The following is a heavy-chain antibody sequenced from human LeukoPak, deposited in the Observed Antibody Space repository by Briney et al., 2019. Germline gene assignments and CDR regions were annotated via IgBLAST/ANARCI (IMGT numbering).Heavy chain of an antibody. CDR2: ISSSSSYI. D-gene: IGHD6-19*01. V-gene: IGHV3-21*01. J-gene: IGHJ3*02. CDR1: GFTFSSYS. CDR3: ARDRSGSGWPVDAFDI. Sequence: GGSLRLSCAASGFTFSSYSMNWVRQAPGKGLEWVSSISSSSSYIYYADSVKGRFTISRDNAKNSLYLQMNSLRAEDTAVYYCARDRSGSGWPVDAFDIWGQGTMVTVSS.